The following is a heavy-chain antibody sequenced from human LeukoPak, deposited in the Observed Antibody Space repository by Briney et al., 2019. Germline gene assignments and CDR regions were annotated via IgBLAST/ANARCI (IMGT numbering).Heavy chain of an antibody. CDR3: ARVPIAVAGTGGSYYYYGMDV. Sequence: PGGSLRLSCAASGFTFSSYDMHWVRQATGKGLEWVSAIGTAGDTYYPGSVKGRFTISRENAKNSLYLQMNSLRAGDTAVYYCARVPIAVAGTGGSYYYYGMDVWGQGTTVTVSS. J-gene: IGHJ6*02. V-gene: IGHV3-13*01. CDR2: IGTAGDT. CDR1: GFTFSSYD. D-gene: IGHD6-19*01.